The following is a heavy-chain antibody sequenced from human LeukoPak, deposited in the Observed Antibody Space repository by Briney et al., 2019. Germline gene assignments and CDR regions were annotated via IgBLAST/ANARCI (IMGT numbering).Heavy chain of an antibody. Sequence: GGSLRLSCAASGLTFSSYAMSWVRQAPGKGLEWVSTISGSGGTTYYADSVEGQFTISRDNSKNTVSLQMNSLRAEDTAIYYCAKSVSPGGYVGSLYFFDDWGQGTLVTVSS. V-gene: IGHV3-23*01. CDR2: ISGSGGTT. J-gene: IGHJ4*02. CDR3: AKSVSPGGYVGSLYFFDD. CDR1: GLTFSSYA. D-gene: IGHD1-26*01.